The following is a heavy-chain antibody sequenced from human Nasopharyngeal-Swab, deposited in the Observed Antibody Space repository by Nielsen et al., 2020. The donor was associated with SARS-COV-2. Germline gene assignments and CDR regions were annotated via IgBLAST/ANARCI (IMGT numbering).Heavy chain of an antibody. CDR3: ARAGNYYFEY. CDR2: INADGSTT. D-gene: IGHD1-7*01. V-gene: IGHV3-74*01. CDR1: GFTFSTYW. Sequence: GGPLRLSCAASGFTFSTYWVHWVRQVPGVGLVWVSRINADGSTTDYADSVKGRFTISRDNAKNTLYLQMNSLRAEDTAVYYCARAGNYYFEYWGQGTLVTVSS. J-gene: IGHJ4*02.